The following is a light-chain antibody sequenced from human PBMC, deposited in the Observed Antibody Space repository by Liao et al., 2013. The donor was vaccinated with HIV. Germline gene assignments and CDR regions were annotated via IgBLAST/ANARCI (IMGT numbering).Light chain of an antibody. J-gene: IGLJ3*02. V-gene: IGLV3-1*01. Sequence: SYDLTQPRSVSVSPGQTATITCSGDKLGDKYACWYQQKPGQSPVLVIYQDSKRPSGIPERFSGSNSGNTATLTISGTQAMDEADYYCQAWDSSTWVFGGGTKLTVL. CDR2: QDS. CDR1: KLGDKY. CDR3: QAWDSSTWV.